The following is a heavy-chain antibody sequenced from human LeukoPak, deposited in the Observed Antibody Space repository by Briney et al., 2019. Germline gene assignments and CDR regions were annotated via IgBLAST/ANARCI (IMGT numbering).Heavy chain of an antibody. CDR2: IKQDGSEK. V-gene: IGHV3-7*01. Sequence: GGSLRLSCAASGFTFSSYWMSWVRQAPGKGLEWVANIKQDGSEKYYADSVKGRFTISRDNSKNTLYLQMNSLRAEDTAVYYCALRDGYNLYYFDYWGQGTLVTVSS. J-gene: IGHJ4*02. CDR1: GFTFSSYW. D-gene: IGHD5-12*01. CDR3: ALRDGYNLYYFDY.